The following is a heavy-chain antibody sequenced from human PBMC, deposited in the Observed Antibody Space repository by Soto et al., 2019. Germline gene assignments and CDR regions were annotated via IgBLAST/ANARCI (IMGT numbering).Heavy chain of an antibody. D-gene: IGHD1-20*01. J-gene: IGHJ5*02. V-gene: IGHV1-8*02. CDR2: RNPGSGKT. Sequence: QVQLVQSGAEVKEPGASVRVSCKASGYTFINYDISWVRQATGQGLEWMGWRNPGSGKTGYANKFQGRVNMTRDPATSTAHLELSSLTSEDTAFYYCARMVSFGTLNCFDPWGQGTLVTVSS. CDR1: GYTFINYD. CDR3: ARMVSFGTLNCFDP.